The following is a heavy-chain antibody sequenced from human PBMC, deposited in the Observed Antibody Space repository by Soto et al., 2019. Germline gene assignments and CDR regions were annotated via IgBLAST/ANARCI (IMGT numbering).Heavy chain of an antibody. Sequence: GASVKVSCKVSGYTLTELSMHWVRQAPGKGLEWMGGFDPEDGETIYAQKFQGRVTMTEDTSTDTAYMELSSLRSEDTAVYYCAIACGGDCYSFTVAPEYFQHWGQGTLVTVSS. J-gene: IGHJ1*01. CDR1: GYTLTELS. CDR2: FDPEDGET. CDR3: AIACGGDCYSFTVAPEYFQH. V-gene: IGHV1-24*01. D-gene: IGHD2-21*02.